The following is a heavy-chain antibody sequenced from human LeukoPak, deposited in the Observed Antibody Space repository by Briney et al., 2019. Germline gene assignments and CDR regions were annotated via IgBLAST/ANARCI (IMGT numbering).Heavy chain of an antibody. CDR3: ARTEASWFDP. V-gene: IGHV4-59*01. Sequence: SETLSLTCTVSGGSISSYYWSWIRQPQGKGLEWIGYTYYSGSTNYNPSLKSRVTISVDTSKNQFSLKLSSVTAADTAVYYCARTEASWFDPWGQGTLVTVSS. J-gene: IGHJ5*02. CDR1: GGSISSYY. CDR2: TYYSGST.